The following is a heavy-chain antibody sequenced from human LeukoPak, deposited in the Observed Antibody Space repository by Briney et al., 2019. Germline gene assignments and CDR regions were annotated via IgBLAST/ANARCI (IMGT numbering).Heavy chain of an antibody. V-gene: IGHV3-23*01. Sequence: ETLSLTCTVSDDSISDYYRGWIRQPPGKGLEWVSAISGSGSSTYYADSVKGRFTISRDNSKNTVYLQMNSLRAEDTALYYCAKEVGYDSSGYDDFWGQGTLVTVSS. D-gene: IGHD3-22*01. J-gene: IGHJ4*02. CDR2: ISGSGSST. CDR1: DDSISDYY. CDR3: AKEVGYDSSGYDDF.